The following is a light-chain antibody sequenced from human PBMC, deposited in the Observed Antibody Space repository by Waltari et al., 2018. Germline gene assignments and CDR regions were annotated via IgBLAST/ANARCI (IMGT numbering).Light chain of an antibody. CDR2: WAS. J-gene: IGKJ4*01. CDR1: QGILYSSNNKNY. V-gene: IGKV4-1*01. Sequence: DIVMTQSPDSLAVSLGERATIDCKSSQGILYSSNNKNYLAWYQRKPGQPPKLLIYWASTLEDGVPDRFSGSGSGTDFTLTISSLQAEDVAVYYCQQYYSTPPSFGGGTKVEIK. CDR3: QQYYSTPPS.